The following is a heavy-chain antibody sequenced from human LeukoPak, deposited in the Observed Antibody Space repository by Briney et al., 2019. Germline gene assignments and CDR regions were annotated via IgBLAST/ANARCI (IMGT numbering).Heavy chain of an antibody. CDR1: GGSISSGGCY. CDR3: ARGGGWSGARKDFDY. D-gene: IGHD2-15*01. V-gene: IGHV4-31*03. J-gene: IGHJ4*02. Sequence: SETLSLTCTVSGGSISSGGCYWSWIRQHAGKGLEWIGYIYYSGSTYYNPSLKSRVTISVDTSKNQFSLKLSSVTAADTAVYYCARGGGWSGARKDFDYWGQGTLVTVSS. CDR2: IYYSGST.